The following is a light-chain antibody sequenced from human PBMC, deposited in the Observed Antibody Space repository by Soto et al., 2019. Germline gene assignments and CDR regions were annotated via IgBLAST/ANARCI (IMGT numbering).Light chain of an antibody. CDR1: SSDVGAYGY. Sequence: QSALTQPPSASGSPGQSVTISCTGTSSDVGAYGYVSWYQQHPGKAPKLIIYDVNKRPSGVPDRFSGSKSGNTASLTVSGLQPEHEADYYCSAYAGNNVLFGGGTKLT. J-gene: IGLJ2*01. CDR2: DVN. V-gene: IGLV2-8*01. CDR3: SAYAGNNVL.